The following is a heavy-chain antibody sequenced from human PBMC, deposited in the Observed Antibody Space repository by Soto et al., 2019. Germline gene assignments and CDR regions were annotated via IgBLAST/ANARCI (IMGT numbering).Heavy chain of an antibody. D-gene: IGHD5-18*01. CDR1: GGPIGSSSYY. V-gene: IGHV4-39*01. CDR3: ASSAIATHWFFDL. Sequence: SETLSLTCYVSGGPIGSSSYYWGWIRQAPGTGLEWLATIYYTGYTYHNPSLKSHVTISVDTSKDQFSLGLTSVTAAATALYYCASSAIATHWFFDLWGRGTLVTVSS. CDR2: IYYTGYT. J-gene: IGHJ2*01.